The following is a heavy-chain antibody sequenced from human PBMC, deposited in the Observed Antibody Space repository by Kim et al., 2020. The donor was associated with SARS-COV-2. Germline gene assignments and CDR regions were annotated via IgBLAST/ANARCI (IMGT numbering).Heavy chain of an antibody. CDR2: INHSGST. CDR3: TRGPGSTSD. V-gene: IGHV4-34*01. J-gene: IGHJ4*02. D-gene: IGHD2-2*01. Sequence: SETLSLTCAIYGGSFSTYYWSWIRQTPGKGLEWIGEINHSGSTNYNPSLKSRGTISIDTSKNQFSLRLSSVTAADTAVYYCTRGPGSTSDWGQGTQVTVSS. CDR1: GGSFSTYY.